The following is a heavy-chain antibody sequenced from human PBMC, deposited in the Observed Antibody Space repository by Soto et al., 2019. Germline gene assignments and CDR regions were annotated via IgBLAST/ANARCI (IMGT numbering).Heavy chain of an antibody. V-gene: IGHV3-30-3*01. CDR3: ARGMEDDDQYYYYGMDV. D-gene: IGHD1-1*01. CDR1: GFTFSSYA. J-gene: IGHJ6*02. CDR2: ISYDGSNK. Sequence: GGSLRLSCAASGFTFSSYAMHWVRQAPGKGLEWVAVISYDGSNKYYADSVKGRFTISRDNSKNTLYMQMNRLRAEDTAVFYCARGMEDDDQYYYYGMDVWGQGTTVTVSS.